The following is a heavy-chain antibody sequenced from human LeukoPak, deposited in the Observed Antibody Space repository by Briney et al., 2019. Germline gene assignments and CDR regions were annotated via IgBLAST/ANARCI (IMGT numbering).Heavy chain of an antibody. CDR2: INPNSAAT. Sequence: ASVKVSCKASGYTFTGYYIHWVRQAPGQGLEWMGWINPNSAATNYGKKFQGRVTMTRDTSISTAYMELSRLRSDDTAVYYCARGGLTSHLMGSSDYWGQGTLVTVSS. CDR1: GYTFTGYY. D-gene: IGHD3-10*01. CDR3: ARGGLTSHLMGSSDY. J-gene: IGHJ4*02. V-gene: IGHV1-2*02.